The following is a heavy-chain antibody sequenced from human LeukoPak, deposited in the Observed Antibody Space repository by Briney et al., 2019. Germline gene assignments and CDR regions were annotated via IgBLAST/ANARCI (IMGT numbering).Heavy chain of an antibody. Sequence: GGSLRLSCAASGFTLSSYSMNWVRQAPGKGLEWVSYISSSSSTIYYADSVKGRFTISRDNAKNSLYLQMNSLRAEDTAVYYCARDRAEWLPYHDYWGQGTLVTVSS. V-gene: IGHV3-48*01. CDR2: ISSSSSTI. J-gene: IGHJ4*02. CDR1: GFTLSSYS. CDR3: ARDRAEWLPYHDY. D-gene: IGHD3-3*01.